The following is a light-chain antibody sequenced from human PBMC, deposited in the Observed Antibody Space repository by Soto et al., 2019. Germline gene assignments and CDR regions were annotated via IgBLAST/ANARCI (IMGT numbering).Light chain of an antibody. CDR2: EVR. CDR3: SSYRSCGSLE. CDR1: TSNDSRYNY. V-gene: IGLV2-14*01. Sequence: QSVLTHPASGRGYPGQSITIPCTRTTSNDSRYNYVSWYQQHPGKVPKVMIYEVRNRSSGVSNHISGSKSRNTASLTTSGLQAEDEADYYCSSYRSCGSLEFGTGTKVTVL. J-gene: IGLJ1*01.